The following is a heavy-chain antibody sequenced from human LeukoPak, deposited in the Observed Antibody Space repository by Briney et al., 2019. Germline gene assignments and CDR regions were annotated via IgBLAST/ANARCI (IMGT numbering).Heavy chain of an antibody. CDR1: GGSFASTGCY. J-gene: IGHJ6*02. V-gene: IGHV4-39*01. Sequence: SETLSLTCTISGGSFASTGCYWGWIRQPPGKGLEWIGSAYYTGEIYSTPSLKSRLTISVDTSKNQFALTLTSVTAADTAVYYCGRHVSNGWDYHYGLDVWGQGTTVTVSS. CDR2: AYYTGEI. D-gene: IGHD6-19*01. CDR3: GRHVSNGWDYHYGLDV.